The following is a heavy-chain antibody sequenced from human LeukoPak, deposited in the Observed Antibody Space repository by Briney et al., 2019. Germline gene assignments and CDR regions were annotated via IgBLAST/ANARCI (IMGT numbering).Heavy chain of an antibody. V-gene: IGHV1-69*13. J-gene: IGHJ5*02. Sequence: ASVKVSCKASGGTFSSYAISWVRQAPGQGLEWMGGIIPIFGTANYAQKFQGRVTITADESTSTAYMELSSLRSEATAVYYCARDRGSTSEPRSETWGQGTLVTVSS. CDR1: GGTFSSYA. CDR3: ARDRGSTSEPRSET. D-gene: IGHD2-2*01. CDR2: IIPIFGTA.